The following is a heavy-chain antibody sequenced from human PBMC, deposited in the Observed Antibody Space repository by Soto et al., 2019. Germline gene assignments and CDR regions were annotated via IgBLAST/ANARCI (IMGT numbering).Heavy chain of an antibody. D-gene: IGHD1-7*01. V-gene: IGHV4-30-4*01. CDR1: GGSISSCDYY. CDR3: ARGGELGNWFEP. Sequence: SETLSLSFTVSGGSISSCDYYWSWIRQPPVKVLEWIGYIYYSGSTYYNPSLKSRVTISVYTSKNQFSLKLSSVTAADTAVYYCARGGELGNWFEPWGQGTLDTVSS. CDR2: IYYSGST. J-gene: IGHJ5*02.